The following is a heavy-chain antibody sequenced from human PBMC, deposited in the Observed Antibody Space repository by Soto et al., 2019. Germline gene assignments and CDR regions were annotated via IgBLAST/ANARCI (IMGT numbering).Heavy chain of an antibody. D-gene: IGHD3-10*01. CDR2: IYHSGST. CDR1: GGSISMNW. V-gene: IGHV4-4*02. CDR3: ARGVRGVFL. J-gene: IGHJ4*02. Sequence: SETLSLTCAVSGGSISMNWWSWVRQPPGKGLGWIGEIYHSGSTNYNPSLKSRVTISVDKSKNQFSLKLSSVTAADTAVYYCARGVRGVFLWGRGSLV.